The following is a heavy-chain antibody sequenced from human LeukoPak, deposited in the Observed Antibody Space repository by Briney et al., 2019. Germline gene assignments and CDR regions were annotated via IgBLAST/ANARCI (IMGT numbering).Heavy chain of an antibody. D-gene: IGHD5-18*01. J-gene: IGHJ4*02. Sequence: SETLSLTCTVSGGSISSYYWSWIRQPPGKGLEWIGYIYYSGSTNYNPSLKSRVTISVDTSKNQFSLKLSSVTAADTAVYYCARVSLMTTAMPQLDYWGQGTLVTVSS. CDR1: GGSISSYY. CDR3: ARVSLMTTAMPQLDY. V-gene: IGHV4-59*01. CDR2: IYYSGST.